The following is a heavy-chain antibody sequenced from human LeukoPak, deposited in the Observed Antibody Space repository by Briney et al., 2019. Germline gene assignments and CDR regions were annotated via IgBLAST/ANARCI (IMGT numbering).Heavy chain of an antibody. J-gene: IGHJ4*03. Sequence: PGGSLRLSCATSGFTLSSYWMHWVRQVPGKGLEWLSRINNDGVSTSYADSVKGRFTISRDNAKNTLYLRMNSLRAEDTAIYYCARKPLSGGYGGTIDYWGQGTTVTVSS. CDR1: GFTLSSYW. V-gene: IGHV3-74*01. CDR2: INNDGVST. D-gene: IGHD5-12*01. CDR3: ARKPLSGGYGGTIDY.